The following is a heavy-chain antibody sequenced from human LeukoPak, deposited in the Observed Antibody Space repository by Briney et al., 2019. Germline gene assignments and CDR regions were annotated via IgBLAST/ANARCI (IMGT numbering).Heavy chain of an antibody. CDR1: GGSISSIGYY. CDR3: ARHVQITVSAQTRLDF. D-gene: IGHD4-17*01. J-gene: IGHJ4*02. V-gene: IGHV4-39*01. Sequence: SETLSLTCTVSGGSISSIGYYWGWIRQPPRKGLEWIGTIYYSGSTYYNPSLKSRVTISLDTSKNQFSLKVSSVTAADTAIYYCARHVQITVSAQTRLDFWGQGTLVTVSS. CDR2: IYYSGST.